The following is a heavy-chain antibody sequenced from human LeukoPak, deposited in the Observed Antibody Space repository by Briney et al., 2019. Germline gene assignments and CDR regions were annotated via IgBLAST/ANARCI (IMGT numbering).Heavy chain of an antibody. CDR1: RFTFSSYG. D-gene: IGHD4/OR15-4a*01. CDR3: EKERDYSATGVFDF. Sequence: PGGSLTLSCAASRFTFSSYGMSWVRQAPGRGLQWVAGISGSGGTTYYADSVRGRLIISRDNSENTLYLQMSSLSAEDTAIYYCEKERDYSATGVFDFWGQGTLATVSS. J-gene: IGHJ4*02. V-gene: IGHV3-23*01. CDR2: ISGSGGTT.